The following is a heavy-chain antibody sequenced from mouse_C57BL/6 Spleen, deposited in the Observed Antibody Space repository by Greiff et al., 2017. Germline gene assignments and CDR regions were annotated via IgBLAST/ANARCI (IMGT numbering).Heavy chain of an antibody. J-gene: IGHJ4*01. CDR2: INPSTGGT. CDR1: GYSFTGYY. V-gene: IGHV1-42*01. Sequence: EVQLQQSGPELVKPGASVKISCKASGYSFTGYYMNWVKQSPEKSLEWIGEINPSTGGTTYNQKFKAKATLTVDKSSSTAYMQLKSLTSEDSAVYYCERRAMDYWGQGTSVTVSS. CDR3: ERRAMDY.